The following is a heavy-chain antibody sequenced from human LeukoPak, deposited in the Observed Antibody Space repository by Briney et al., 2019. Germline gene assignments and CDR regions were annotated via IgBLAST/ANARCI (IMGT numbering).Heavy chain of an antibody. CDR2: IYNIGSN. D-gene: IGHD3-10*01. J-gene: IGHJ4*02. CDR3: ATRGY. V-gene: IGHV4-59*08. CDR1: GGSISSDY. Sequence: PSEGLCLTHTVSGGSISSDYWQWIREPPGKGLEWVGYIYNIGSNKYNPSVQSRVTISIDTSKNQFSLKLTSVTAEDTGVYYCATRGYWGQGTPVTVSS.